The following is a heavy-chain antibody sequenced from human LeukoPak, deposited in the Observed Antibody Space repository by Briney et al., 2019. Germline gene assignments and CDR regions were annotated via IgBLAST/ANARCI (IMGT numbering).Heavy chain of an antibody. D-gene: IGHD6-13*01. CDR3: ARDRAAADLDY. J-gene: IGHJ4*02. CDR2: IWYGGSNK. Sequence: SGGSLRLSCAASGFTFSSYGMHWVRQAPGKGREWVAVIWYGGSNKFYADSVKGRFTISRDNSKNTLYLQMNSLRAEDTAVYYCARDRAAADLDYWGQGTLVTVSS. CDR1: GFTFSSYG. V-gene: IGHV3-33*01.